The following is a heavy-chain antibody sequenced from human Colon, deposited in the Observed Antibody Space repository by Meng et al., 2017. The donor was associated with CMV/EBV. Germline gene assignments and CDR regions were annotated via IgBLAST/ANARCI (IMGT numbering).Heavy chain of an antibody. CDR2: IYYSGTT. D-gene: IGHD5-12*01. J-gene: IGHJ4*02. CDR3: ARSSGYKAFLDY. CDR1: GASISSMIYY. Sequence: SETLSLTCNVSGASISSMIYYWGWIRQSPGKGLEWIGSIYYSGTTYHSPSFKSRVTLPIDTSKNQFSLSLRSVSVADTAVYYCARSSGYKAFLDYWGPGRQVTVSS. V-gene: IGHV4-39*07.